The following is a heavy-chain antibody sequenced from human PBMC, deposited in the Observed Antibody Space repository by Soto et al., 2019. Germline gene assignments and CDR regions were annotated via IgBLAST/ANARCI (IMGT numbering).Heavy chain of an antibody. CDR3: ARVSLHGTLRWGDLSLYPPFYCDVMDF. D-gene: IGHD3-16*02. V-gene: IGHV3-11*06. J-gene: IGHJ6*02. CDR2: ISSSSSYT. CDR1: GFTFSDYY. Sequence: PGGSLRLSCASSGFTFSDYYMSWIRQAPGKGLEWVSYISSSSSYTNYADSVKGRFTISRDNAKNSLYLQMNSLRAEDTAVYYCARVSLHGTLRWGDLSLYPPFYCDVMDFGGQGTTDTVS.